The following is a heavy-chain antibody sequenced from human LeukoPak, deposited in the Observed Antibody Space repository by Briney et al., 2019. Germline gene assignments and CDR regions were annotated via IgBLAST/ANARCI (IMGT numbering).Heavy chain of an antibody. CDR1: GYTFTSYV. D-gene: IGHD1-14*01. CDR3: ARDIFGTSRPSDY. CDR2: INAGNGNT. J-gene: IGHJ4*02. V-gene: IGHV1-3*01. Sequence: ASVTVSCTASGYTFTSYVIHWVRQAPGQRLEWMGWINAGNGNTKYSQRFQGRVTITRDTSASTAYMELSSLRSEDTAVYYCARDIFGTSRPSDYWGQGTLVTVSS.